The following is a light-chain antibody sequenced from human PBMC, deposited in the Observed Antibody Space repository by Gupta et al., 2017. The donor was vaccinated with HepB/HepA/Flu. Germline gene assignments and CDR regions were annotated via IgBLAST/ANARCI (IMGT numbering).Light chain of an antibody. Sequence: EIVLTQSPAPLSLSPGERATLTCRASQSVSRYLAWYQQKPGQPPSLLVFDATNRDTGVPARFSGSGSGTDFTITISSLEPEDFAVYYCQQRINGPLTFGGGTRVEMK. CDR3: QQRINGPLT. V-gene: IGKV3-11*01. CDR2: DAT. CDR1: QSVSRY. J-gene: IGKJ4*01.